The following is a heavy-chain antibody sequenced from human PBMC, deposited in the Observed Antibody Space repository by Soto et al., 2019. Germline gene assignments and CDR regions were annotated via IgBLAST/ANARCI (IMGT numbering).Heavy chain of an antibody. V-gene: IGHV1-69*13. CDR3: ARDSLADPAGVRYYYGMDV. J-gene: IGHJ6*02. CDR1: GGTFSSYA. CDR2: IIPIFGTA. D-gene: IGHD6-19*01. Sequence: SVKVSCKASGGTFSSYAISWVRQAPGQGLEWMGGIIPIFGTANYAQKFQGRVTITADESTSTAYMELSSLRSEDTAVYYCARDSLADPAGVRYYYGMDVWGQGTTVTVSS.